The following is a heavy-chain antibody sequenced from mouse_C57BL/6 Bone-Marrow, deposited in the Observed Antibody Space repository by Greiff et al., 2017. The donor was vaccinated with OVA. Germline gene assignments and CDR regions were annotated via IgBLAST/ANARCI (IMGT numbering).Heavy chain of an antibody. CDR3: AFYSPWFAY. Sequence: QVQLQQPGAELVKPGASVKLSCKASGYTFTSYWMQWVKQRPGQGLEWIGEIDPSDSYTNYNQKFKGKATLTVDTSSSTAYMHLSSLTSEDSAVYYCAFYSPWFAYWGQGTLVTVSA. CDR2: IDPSDSYT. J-gene: IGHJ3*01. CDR1: GYTFTSYW. V-gene: IGHV1-50*01. D-gene: IGHD2-1*01.